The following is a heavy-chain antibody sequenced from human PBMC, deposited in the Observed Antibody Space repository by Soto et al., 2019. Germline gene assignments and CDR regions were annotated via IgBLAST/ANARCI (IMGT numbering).Heavy chain of an antibody. CDR2: IKQDGSEK. V-gene: IGHV3-7*03. CDR3: ARAHLAARPRWVDY. Sequence: EVQLVESGVGFLQPGGSLRLSCAASRFPFSSYLIIWVLQAPGKELKWVANIKQDGSEKYYVDSVKGRFTISRDNAKNSLYMQMNSLRAEDTAGDYCARAHLAARPRWVDYWCQGTLFTVSS. D-gene: IGHD6-6*01. CDR1: RFPFSSYL. J-gene: IGHJ4*02.